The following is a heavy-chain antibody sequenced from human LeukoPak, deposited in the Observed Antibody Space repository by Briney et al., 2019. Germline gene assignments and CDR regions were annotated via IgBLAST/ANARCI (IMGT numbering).Heavy chain of an antibody. CDR2: IYTSGNT. J-gene: IGHJ4*02. V-gene: IGHV4-4*07. D-gene: IGHD2/OR15-2a*01. Sequence: SETLSLTCTVSGASVGDYYWSWIRQAAGKGLEWLGRIYTSGNTIYNPSLQSRVTISVDVSKNQFSLRLISMTAADTGIYYCAVDNRDFWGQGTLVTASS. CDR3: AVDNRDF. CDR1: GASVGDYY.